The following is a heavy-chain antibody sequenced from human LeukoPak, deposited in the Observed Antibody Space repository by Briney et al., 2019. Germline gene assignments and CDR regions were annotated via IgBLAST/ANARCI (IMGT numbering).Heavy chain of an antibody. CDR1: GFTFSSYD. D-gene: IGHD3-22*01. V-gene: IGHV3-30-3*01. CDR3: ARDGPIHFTMIVVGSFDY. Sequence: GGSLRLSCAASGFTFSSYDIHWVRQAPGKGLEWVAVISYDGSNKYYADSVKGRFTISRDNSKNTLYLQMNSLRAEDTAVYYCARDGPIHFTMIVVGSFDYWGQGTLVTVSS. CDR2: ISYDGSNK. J-gene: IGHJ4*02.